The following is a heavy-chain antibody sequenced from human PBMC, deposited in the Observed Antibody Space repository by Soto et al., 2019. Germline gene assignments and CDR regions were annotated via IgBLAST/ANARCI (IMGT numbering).Heavy chain of an antibody. V-gene: IGHV5-10-1*01. CDR3: ASARGLAAAYYYYGMDV. CDR1: GYSFTSYW. J-gene: IGHJ6*02. D-gene: IGHD6-13*01. CDR2: IDPSDSYT. Sequence: GESLKISCKGSGYSFTSYWISWVRQMPGKGLEWMGRIDPSDSYTNYSPSFQGHVTISADKSISTAYLQWSSLKASDTAMYYCASARGLAAAYYYYGMDVWGQGTTVTVSS.